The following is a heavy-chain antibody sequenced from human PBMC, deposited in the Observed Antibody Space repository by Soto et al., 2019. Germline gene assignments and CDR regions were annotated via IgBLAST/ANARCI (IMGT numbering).Heavy chain of an antibody. CDR3: AKDMGGSSNSYYYMDV. J-gene: IGHJ6*03. CDR1: GFTFSIYA. Sequence: EVQLLESGGGLVQPGGSLRLSCAASGFTFSIYAMNWVRQAPGKGLEWVSVISGSDGSTYHADSVNGRFTISRDNSKNTLYLQMNSLRAEDTAVYYCAKDMGGSSNSYYYMDVWGKGTTVTVSS. CDR2: ISGSDGST. V-gene: IGHV3-23*01. D-gene: IGHD2-2*01.